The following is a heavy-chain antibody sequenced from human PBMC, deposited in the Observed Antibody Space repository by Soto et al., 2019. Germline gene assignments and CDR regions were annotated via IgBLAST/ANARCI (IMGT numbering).Heavy chain of an antibody. J-gene: IGHJ6*02. V-gene: IGHV1-3*01. CDR3: ARTDCSSTSCYNYYYYGMDV. Sequence: ASVKVSCKXSGYSFTKYGLHWVRQAPGQRLEWMGWINPGNGDTKYSQKFQGRVTITRDTSATTAYMELSSLRSEDSAVFYCARTDCSSTSCYNYYYYGMDVWGQGTTVTVS. CDR1: GYSFTKYG. CDR2: INPGNGDT. D-gene: IGHD2-2*01.